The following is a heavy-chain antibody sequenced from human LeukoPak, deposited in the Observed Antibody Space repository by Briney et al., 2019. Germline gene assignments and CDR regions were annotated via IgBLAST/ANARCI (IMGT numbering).Heavy chain of an antibody. CDR1: GGSISSSSYY. V-gene: IGHV4-39*01. J-gene: IGHJ3*02. CDR2: IYYSGGT. D-gene: IGHD4-17*01. Sequence: SETLSLTCTVSGGSISSSSYYWGWIRQPPGKGREWIGRIYYSGGTYNTPSLTSRVNISVDTSKNQFSLMLSSVTAADTAVYYCARGALGTYGDYGSDDACDIWGQGTMVTVSS. CDR3: ARGALGTYGDYGSDDACDI.